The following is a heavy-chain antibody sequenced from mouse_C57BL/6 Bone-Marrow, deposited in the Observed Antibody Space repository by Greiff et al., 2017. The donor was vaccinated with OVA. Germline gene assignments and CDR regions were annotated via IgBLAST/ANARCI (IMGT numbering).Heavy chain of an antibody. J-gene: IGHJ3*01. Sequence: QVQLQQPGAELVRPGSSVKLSCKASGYTFTSYWMDWVKQRPGQGLEWIGNIYPSDSETHYNQKFKDKATLTVDKSSSTAYMQLSSLTSEDSAVYDCARLDGYLAWFAYWGQGTLVTVSA. D-gene: IGHD2-3*01. CDR2: IYPSDSET. V-gene: IGHV1-61*01. CDR1: GYTFTSYW. CDR3: ARLDGYLAWFAY.